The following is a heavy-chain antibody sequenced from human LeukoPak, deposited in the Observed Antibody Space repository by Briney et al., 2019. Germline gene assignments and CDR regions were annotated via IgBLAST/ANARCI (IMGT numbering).Heavy chain of an antibody. J-gene: IGHJ6*02. CDR2: MNPNSGNT. CDR3: ASARIQLWFWGYYYYGMDV. V-gene: IGHV1-8*01. Sequence: ASLKVSCKASGYTFTSYDINWVRQATGQGLEWMGWMNPNSGNTGYAQKFQGRVTMTRNTSISTAYMELSSLRSEDTAVYYCASARIQLWFWGYYYYGMDVWGQGTTVTVSS. D-gene: IGHD5-18*01. CDR1: GYTFTSYD.